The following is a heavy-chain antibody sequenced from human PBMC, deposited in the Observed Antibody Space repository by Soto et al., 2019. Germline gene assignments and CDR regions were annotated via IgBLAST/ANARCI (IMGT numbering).Heavy chain of an antibody. CDR2: IYYSGTT. CDR1: SGSISSGGYY. CDR3: ARTYYGDFNWFDP. Sequence: SETLSLTCTVSSGSISSGGYYWNWIRQHPGKGLEWIGYIYYSGTTYYNPSLRSRVTISVDTSENQFSLKLSSVTAADTAVYYCARTYYGDFNWFDPWGQGTLVTVSS. D-gene: IGHD4-17*01. V-gene: IGHV4-31*03. J-gene: IGHJ5*02.